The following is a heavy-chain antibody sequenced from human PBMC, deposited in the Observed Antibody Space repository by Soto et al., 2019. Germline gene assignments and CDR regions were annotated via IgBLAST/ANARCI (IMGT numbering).Heavy chain of an antibody. D-gene: IGHD1-26*01. CDR3: AADTPGGLYYYYGMDV. Sequence: QMQLVQSGPEVKKPGTSVKVSCKASGFTFTSSAMQWVRQARGQRLEWIGWIVVGSGNTNYAQKFQERVTITRDISTSTAYMELSSLRSEDTAVYYCAADTPGGLYYYYGMDVWGQGTTVTVSS. CDR1: GFTFTSSA. CDR2: IVVGSGNT. J-gene: IGHJ6*02. V-gene: IGHV1-58*02.